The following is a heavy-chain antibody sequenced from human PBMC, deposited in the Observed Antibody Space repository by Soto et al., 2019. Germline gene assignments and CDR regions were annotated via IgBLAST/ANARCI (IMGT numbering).Heavy chain of an antibody. CDR3: AKDSGRGSADYFFDY. V-gene: IGHV3-30*18. J-gene: IGHJ4*02. D-gene: IGHD3-10*01. CDR2: ISFDGGDK. CDR1: GFTFSNYG. Sequence: QVQLVESGGGVVQPGRSLRLSCAASGFTFSNYGMHWVRRDPGKGLEWVAVISFDGGDKNSADSVKGRFTISRDNSKNTLYLQMNSLRAEDTAVYYCAKDSGRGSADYFFDYWGRGTLVTVSS.